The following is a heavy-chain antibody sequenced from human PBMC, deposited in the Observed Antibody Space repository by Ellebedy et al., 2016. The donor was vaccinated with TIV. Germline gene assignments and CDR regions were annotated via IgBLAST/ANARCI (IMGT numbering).Heavy chain of an antibody. J-gene: IGHJ4*02. CDR1: GFTFGCCA. CDR3: VRGAGSYHFDY. Sequence: GESLKISCAASGFTFGCCAMSWVRQAPGKGLEWVSVISNGGDTTYADSVKGRFTISRDNSKNTLYLQMNSLRAEETAVYYCVRGAGSYHFDYWGQGTLVTVSS. CDR2: ISNGGDTT. V-gene: IGHV3-23*01. D-gene: IGHD1-26*01.